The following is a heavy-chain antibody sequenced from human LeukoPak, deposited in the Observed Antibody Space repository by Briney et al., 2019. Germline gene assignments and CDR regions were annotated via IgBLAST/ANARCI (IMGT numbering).Heavy chain of an antibody. CDR2: IWYDGSNK. CDR3: ARDYDTVEVTAARGWFDP. J-gene: IGHJ5*02. V-gene: IGHV3-33*01. D-gene: IGHD2-2*01. Sequence: PGGSLRLSCAASGFTFSSYGMHWVRQAPGKGLEWVAVIWYDGSNKYYADSVKGRFTISRDNSKNTLYLQMNSLRAEDTAVYYCARDYDTVEVTAARGWFDPWGQGTLVTVSS. CDR1: GFTFSSYG.